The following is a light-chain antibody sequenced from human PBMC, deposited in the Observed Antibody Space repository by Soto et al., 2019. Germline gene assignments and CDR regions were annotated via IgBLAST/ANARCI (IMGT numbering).Light chain of an antibody. Sequence: QSALTQPASVSGSPGQSITISCTGTSSDVGGYNYVSWYQQHPGKVPKVMVYDVSNRPSGVSNRFSGSKSGNTASLTISVLQAEDEADYYCSSFTSSTTYLFGTGTKVTVL. CDR2: DVS. CDR1: SSDVGGYNY. V-gene: IGLV2-14*03. J-gene: IGLJ1*01. CDR3: SSFTSSTTYL.